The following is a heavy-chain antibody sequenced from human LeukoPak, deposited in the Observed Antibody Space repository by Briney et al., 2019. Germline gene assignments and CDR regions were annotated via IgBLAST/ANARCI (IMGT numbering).Heavy chain of an antibody. CDR3: ARETRRADAFDI. J-gene: IGHJ3*02. CDR1: GFTFSSYG. Sequence: GRSLRLSCAASGFTFSSYGMSWVRQAPGKGLEWVSAISGSGGSTYYADSVKGRFTSSRDNSKNTLYLQMNSLRAEDTAVYYCARETRRADAFDIWGQGTMVTVSS. V-gene: IGHV3-23*01. CDR2: ISGSGGST.